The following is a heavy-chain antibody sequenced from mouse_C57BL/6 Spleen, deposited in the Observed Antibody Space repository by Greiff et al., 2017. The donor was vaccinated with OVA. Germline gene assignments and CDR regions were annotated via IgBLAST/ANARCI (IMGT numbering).Heavy chain of an antibody. V-gene: IGHV5-6*02. J-gene: IGHJ2*01. CDR3: ARERGGYGYFDY. CDR2: ISSGGSYT. CDR1: GFTFSSYG. Sequence: DVKLVESGGDLVKPGGSLKLSCAASGFTFSSYGMSWVRQTPDKRLEWVATISSGGSYTYYPDSVKGRFTISRDNAKNTLYLQMSSLKSEDTAMYYCARERGGYGYFDYWGQGTTLTVSS. D-gene: IGHD2-14*01.